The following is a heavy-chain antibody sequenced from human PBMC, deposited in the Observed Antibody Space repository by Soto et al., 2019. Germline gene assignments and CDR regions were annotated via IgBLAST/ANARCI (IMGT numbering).Heavy chain of an antibody. CDR3: ARDEGLGDYFWGSVRLAFDI. CDR1: GGSISSSSYY. CDR2: VYYSGTT. V-gene: IGHV4-39*07. Sequence: SETLSLTCTVSGGSISSSSYYWAWVRQPPGKGLEWIGSVYYSGTTYYNPSLKSRVTISGDTSKNQFSLKLSSVTAADTAVYYCARDEGLGDYFWGSVRLAFDIWGQGTMVTVSS. J-gene: IGHJ3*02. D-gene: IGHD3-16*01.